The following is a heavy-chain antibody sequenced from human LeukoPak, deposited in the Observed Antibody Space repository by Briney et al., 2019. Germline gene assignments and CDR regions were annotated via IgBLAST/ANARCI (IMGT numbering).Heavy chain of an antibody. J-gene: IGHJ4*02. Sequence: QSGGSLRLSCAASGFTFSDYSISWVRQAPGKGLEWVSYISNTADTQYYADSVRGRFTISRDNAKNSAYLQMNTLRAEDTAVYYCARDRGYCSGGSCYRYFETWGQGTLFTVSS. CDR2: ISNTADTQ. CDR3: ARDRGYCSGGSCYRYFET. V-gene: IGHV3-48*01. D-gene: IGHD2-15*01. CDR1: GFTFSDYS.